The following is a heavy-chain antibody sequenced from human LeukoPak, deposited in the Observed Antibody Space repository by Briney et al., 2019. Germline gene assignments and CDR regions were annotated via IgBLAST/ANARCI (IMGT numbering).Heavy chain of an antibody. Sequence: GGSLRLSCAASGFTFSSYAMSWVRQAPGKGLEWVSTISASGGSTYYADSVKGRFTISRDNSKNTLYLQMNSLRAEDTAVYYCARAHSSGWYYMDVWGKGTTVAVSS. V-gene: IGHV3-23*01. CDR1: GFTFSSYA. CDR2: ISASGGST. J-gene: IGHJ6*03. CDR3: ARAHSSGWYYMDV. D-gene: IGHD6-19*01.